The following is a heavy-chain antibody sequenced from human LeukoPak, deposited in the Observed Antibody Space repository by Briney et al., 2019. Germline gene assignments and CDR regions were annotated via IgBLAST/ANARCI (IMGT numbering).Heavy chain of an antibody. Sequence: SGGSLRLPCAASGFTFSSYEMNWVRQAPGKGVEWVSYISSSGSTIYYADSVKGRFTISRDNAKDSLYLQMNSMRAEDTAVYYCARVEELERPFDYWGQGTLVTVSS. CDR2: ISSSGSTI. CDR1: GFTFSSYE. V-gene: IGHV3-48*03. CDR3: ARVEELERPFDY. D-gene: IGHD1-1*01. J-gene: IGHJ4*02.